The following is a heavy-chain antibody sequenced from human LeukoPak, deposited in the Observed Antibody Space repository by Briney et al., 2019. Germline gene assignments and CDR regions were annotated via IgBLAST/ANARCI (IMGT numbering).Heavy chain of an antibody. CDR1: GFTFSSYW. V-gene: IGHV3-74*01. CDR3: ARGYYYGQDY. D-gene: IGHD3-10*01. CDR2: INSDGSTT. Sequence: PGGSLRLSCGASGFTFSSYWMHWVRQAPGKGLVWISRINSDGSTTSYADSVKGRFTISRDNAKNTLYLQMNSLRAEDTAVYYCARGYYYGQDYWGQGTLVTVSS. J-gene: IGHJ4*02.